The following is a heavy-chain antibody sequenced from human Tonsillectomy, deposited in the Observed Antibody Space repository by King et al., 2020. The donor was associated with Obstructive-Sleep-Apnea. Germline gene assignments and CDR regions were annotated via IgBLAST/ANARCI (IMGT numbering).Heavy chain of an antibody. J-gene: IGHJ2*01. D-gene: IGHD4-23*01. CDR3: ASPLASSGYGGNSGWYFDL. CDR1: GFTFSSYS. V-gene: IGHV3-48*04. Sequence: VQLVESGGGLVQPGGSLRLSCAASGFTFSSYSMNWVRQAPGKGLEWVSYISSSSSTIYYADSVKGRFTISRDNAKNSLYLQMNSLRAEDTAVYYCASPLASSGYGGNSGWYFDLWGRGTLVTVSS. CDR2: ISSSSSTI.